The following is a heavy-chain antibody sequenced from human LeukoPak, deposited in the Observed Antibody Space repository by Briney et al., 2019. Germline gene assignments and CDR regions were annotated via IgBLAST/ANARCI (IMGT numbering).Heavy chain of an antibody. Sequence: AETLSLTCSVSGASISRTTYYWGWIRQPPGKGLEWIGSVFHTGTAYYNPSLRSRVTLSVDTSKNQFSLKMSSVTAADTAVYYCTKNDVGDYGTWGQGTLVAVSS. CDR1: GASISRTTYY. V-gene: IGHV4-39*01. CDR3: TKNDVGDYGT. D-gene: IGHD4-17*01. CDR2: VFHTGTA. J-gene: IGHJ5*02.